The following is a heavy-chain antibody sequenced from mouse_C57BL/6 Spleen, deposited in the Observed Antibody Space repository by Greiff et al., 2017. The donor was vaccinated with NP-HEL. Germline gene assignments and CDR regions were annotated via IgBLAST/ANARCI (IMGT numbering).Heavy chain of an antibody. CDR1: GYSITSGYY. D-gene: IGHD5-1*01. CDR3: AGVPLEAMDY. J-gene: IGHJ4*01. CDR2: ISYGGSN. V-gene: IGHV3-6*01. Sequence: ESGPGLVKPSQSLSLTCSVTGYSITSGYYWNWIRQFPGNKLEWMGYISYGGSNNYNPSLKNRISITRDTSTTQFFLKLNSVTTEDTATYYCAGVPLEAMDYWGQGTSVTAAS.